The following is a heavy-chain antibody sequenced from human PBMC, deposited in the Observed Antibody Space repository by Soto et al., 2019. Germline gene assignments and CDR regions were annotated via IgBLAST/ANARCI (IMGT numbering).Heavy chain of an antibody. CDR2: IGPSSGNT. J-gene: IGHJ4*02. CDR3: ARDTGNFFDY. V-gene: IGHV1-18*01. CDR1: GYTFTSYT. Sequence: AASVKVSCKASGYTFTSYTISWVRQAPGQGLEWVGWIGPSSGNTDSARNLQGRVTMTTDTSTNTAYMELRSLRSDDTAVYYCARDTGNFFDYWGQGTLVTVSS.